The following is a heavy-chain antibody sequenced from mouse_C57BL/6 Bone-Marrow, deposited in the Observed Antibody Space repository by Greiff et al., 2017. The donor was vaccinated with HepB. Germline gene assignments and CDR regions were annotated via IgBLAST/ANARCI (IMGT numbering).Heavy chain of an antibody. J-gene: IGHJ3*01. D-gene: IGHD2-10*01. CDR1: GYSITSCYY. Sequence: EVKLVESGPGLVKPSQSLSLTCSVTGYSITSCYYWYWIRQFPGNQLKWMGYIRYDGSNNYNPSLKNRLSFTRDTSKNQFFLKLNSVTTEDTATDYCAIGAYFLAWFAYWGQGTPVTVSA. CDR3: AIGAYFLAWFAY. V-gene: IGHV3-6*01. CDR2: IRYDGSN.